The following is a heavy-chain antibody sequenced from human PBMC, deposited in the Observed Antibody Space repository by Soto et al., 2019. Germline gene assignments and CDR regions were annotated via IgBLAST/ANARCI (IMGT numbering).Heavy chain of an antibody. J-gene: IGHJ5*02. CDR1: CYSISSGYY. CDR3: ARAYYYDSSGYSRTKYNWFDP. Sequence: SETLSLTCAVSCYSISSGYYCGWLRQPPGKGLEWIGSMYHSGSTYYNPSLKSRVTISGDTSKNQFSTKPSAVTAXETAVYYCARAYYYDSSGYSRTKYNWFDPCGKGTLVTVSS. D-gene: IGHD3-22*01. CDR2: MYHSGST. V-gene: IGHV4-38-2*01.